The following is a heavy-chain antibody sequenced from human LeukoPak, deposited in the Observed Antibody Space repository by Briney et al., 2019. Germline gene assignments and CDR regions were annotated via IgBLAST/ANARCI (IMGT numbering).Heavy chain of an antibody. V-gene: IGHV4-4*09. CDR3: ARHDEYSSSSGTSNWFDP. Sequence: PSETLSLTCTVSGGSISSYYWSWIRQPPGKGLKWIGYIYTSGSTNYNPSLKSRVTISVDTSKNQFSLKLSSVTAADTAVYYCARHDEYSSSSGTSNWFDPWGQGTLVTVSS. J-gene: IGHJ5*02. CDR1: GGSISSYY. CDR2: IYTSGST. D-gene: IGHD6-6*01.